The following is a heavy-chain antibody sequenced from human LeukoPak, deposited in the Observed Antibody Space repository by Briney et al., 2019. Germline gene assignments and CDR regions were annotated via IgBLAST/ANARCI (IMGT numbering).Heavy chain of an antibody. CDR2: ISNSGSPI. Sequence: PGGSLRLSCVVSGCFFHRYSMIWVRQAPGKGLEWIAYISNSGSPIYYADSVKGRFTISRDKDKSSLYLQMNSLAADDTAVYYSATGLALGLTVPPKAFDYWGQGTLVTVSS. CDR3: ATGLALGLTVPPKAFDY. D-gene: IGHD2-2*01. V-gene: IGHV3-48*01. CDR1: GCFFHRYS. J-gene: IGHJ4*02.